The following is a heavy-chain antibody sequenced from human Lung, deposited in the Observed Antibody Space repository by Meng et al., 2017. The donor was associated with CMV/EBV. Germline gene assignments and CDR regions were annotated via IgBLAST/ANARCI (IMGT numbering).Heavy chain of an antibody. Sequence: ASXXVSXKASGYTFTGYYMHWVRQAPGQGLEWMGWINPNSGGTNYAQKFQGRVTMTRDTSISTAYMELSRLRSDDTAVYYCARGGGYSSSSAYGMDVWGRGTTVTVSS. D-gene: IGHD6-6*01. V-gene: IGHV1-2*02. CDR3: ARGGGYSSSSAYGMDV. J-gene: IGHJ6*02. CDR1: GYTFTGYY. CDR2: INPNSGGT.